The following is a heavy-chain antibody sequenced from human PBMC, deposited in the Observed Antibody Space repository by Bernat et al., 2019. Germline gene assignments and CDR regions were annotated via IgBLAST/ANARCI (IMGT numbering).Heavy chain of an antibody. CDR3: ARDGGWYPATPQFDY. CDR1: GFTFSSYS. D-gene: IGHD6-19*01. V-gene: IGHV3-21*01. J-gene: IGHJ4*02. Sequence: EVQLVDSGGGLVKPGGSLRLSCAASGFTFSSYSMNWVRQAPGKGLEWVSSISSSSSYMDYADAEKGRFTIAGDNAKNSLYLEMNSLGAEDTAVYYCARDGGWYPATPQFDYWGQGTLVTVSS. CDR2: ISSSSSYM.